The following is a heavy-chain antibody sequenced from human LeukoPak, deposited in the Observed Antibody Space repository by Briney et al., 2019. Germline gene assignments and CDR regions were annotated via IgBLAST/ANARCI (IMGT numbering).Heavy chain of an antibody. V-gene: IGHV3-48*03. D-gene: IGHD6-19*01. CDR3: ARDRDTRGWYYDAFDL. Sequence: GGSLRLSCVPSGFTFSRYEMNWVRQAPGKGLGWLSYISDSDNTIYYADSVEGRFTISRDNAKSSLYLQMNSLRAEDTALYYCARDRDTRGWYYDAFDLWGQGTMVAVSS. J-gene: IGHJ3*01. CDR2: ISDSDNTI. CDR1: GFTFSRYE.